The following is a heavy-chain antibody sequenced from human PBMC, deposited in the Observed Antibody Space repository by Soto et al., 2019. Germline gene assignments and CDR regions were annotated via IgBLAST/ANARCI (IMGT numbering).Heavy chain of an antibody. CDR3: AREGRDYDILTGPALPPETGRLGAFDF. J-gene: IGHJ3*01. CDR2: INPNSGGT. Sequence: ASVKVSCKASGYTFTGYYMHWVRQAPGQGLEWMGWINPNSGGTNYAQKFQGWVTMTRDTSISTAYMELSRLRSDDTAVYYCAREGRDYDILTGPALPPETGRLGAFDFWGQGTMVTVSS. D-gene: IGHD3-9*01. CDR1: GYTFTGYY. V-gene: IGHV1-2*04.